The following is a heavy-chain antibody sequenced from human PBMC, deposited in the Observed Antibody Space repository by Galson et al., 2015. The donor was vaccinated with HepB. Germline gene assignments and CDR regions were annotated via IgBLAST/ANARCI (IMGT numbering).Heavy chain of an antibody. J-gene: IGHJ6*03. CDR3: AKVTVVTHYYYYYMDV. D-gene: IGHD4-23*01. CDR2: ISYDGSNK. V-gene: IGHV3-30*18. CDR1: GFTFSNYG. Sequence: SLRLSCAASGFTFSNYGMHWVRQAPGKGLEWVAVISYDGSNKYYADSVKGRFTISRDNSKNTLYLQMNSLRAEDTAVYYCAKVTVVTHYYYYYMDVWGKGTTVTVSS.